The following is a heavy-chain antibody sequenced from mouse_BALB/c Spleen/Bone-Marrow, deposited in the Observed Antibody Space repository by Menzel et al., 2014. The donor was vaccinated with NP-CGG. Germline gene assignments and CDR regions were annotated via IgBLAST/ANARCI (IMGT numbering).Heavy chain of an antibody. CDR1: GYTFTSYW. CDR2: IYLGISDT. Sequence: VQLKESGTVLASPGVSVKMSCKVFGYTFTSYWMHWVKQRPGQGLEWIGTIYLGISDTTYNQKFKGKAKLPAVTSTSTAYMELSSLTNCDSAVYYCTTHARNYFDYWGQGTTLTVSS. J-gene: IGHJ2*01. CDR3: TTHARNYFDY. V-gene: IGHV1-5*01.